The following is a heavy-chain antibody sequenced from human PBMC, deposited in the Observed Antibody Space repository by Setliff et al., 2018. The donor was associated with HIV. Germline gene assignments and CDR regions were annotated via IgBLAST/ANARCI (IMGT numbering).Heavy chain of an antibody. D-gene: IGHD2-21*02. CDR3: ARGDTTPIYPNYMDV. J-gene: IGHJ6*03. CDR2: ISSSSSYI. CDR1: GFTFSSYS. Sequence: GGSLRLSCAASGFTFSSYSMNWVRQAPGKGLEWFSSISSSSSYIYYADSMKGRFTISRDNAKNSLYLQMNNLRAEDTAVYYCARGDTTPIYPNYMDVWGKGTTVTVSS. V-gene: IGHV3-21*01.